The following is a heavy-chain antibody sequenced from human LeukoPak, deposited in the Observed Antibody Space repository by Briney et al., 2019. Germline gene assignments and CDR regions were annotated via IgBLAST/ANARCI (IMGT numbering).Heavy chain of an antibody. V-gene: IGHV4-59*01. CDR2: IYYSGST. D-gene: IGHD3-22*01. CDR1: GGSISSYY. CDR3: ARVGAYYYDSSGYYPTIYYYYYGMDV. J-gene: IGHJ6*02. Sequence: KPSETLSLTCTVSGGSISSYYWSWIRQPPGKGLEWIGYIYYSGSTNYNPSLKSRVTIPVDTSKNQFSLKLSSVTTADTAVYYCARVGAYYYDSSGYYPTIYYYYYGMDVWGQGTTVTVSS.